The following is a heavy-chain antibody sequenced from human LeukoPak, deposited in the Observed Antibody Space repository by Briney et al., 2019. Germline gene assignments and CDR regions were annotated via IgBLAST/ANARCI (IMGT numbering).Heavy chain of an antibody. CDR1: GGSISSYY. CDR2: IYYSGST. V-gene: IGHV4-59*01. Sequence: PSETLSLTCTVSGGSISSYYWSWIRQPPGKGLEWIGYIYYSGSTNYNPSLKSRVTISVDTSKNQFSLELSSVTAADTAVYYCARGRYYDFWSGHLEFDPWGQGTLVTVSS. J-gene: IGHJ5*02. D-gene: IGHD3-3*01. CDR3: ARGRYYDFWSGHLEFDP.